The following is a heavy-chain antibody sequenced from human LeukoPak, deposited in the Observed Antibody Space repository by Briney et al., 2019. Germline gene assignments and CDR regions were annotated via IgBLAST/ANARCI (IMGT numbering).Heavy chain of an antibody. CDR1: GYSIRSGFY. J-gene: IGHJ4*02. D-gene: IGHD5-18*01. V-gene: IGHV4-38-2*02. CDR2: IYHSGIT. CDR3: ARPAYSYPLAFGFFDY. Sequence: PSETLSLTCTVSGYSIRSGFYWGWIRQPPGKGLEWIGNIYHSGITYYTPSLKSRVTISVDTSKNEFSLKLDSVTAADTAVYYCARPAYSYPLAFGFFDYWGQGALVTVSS.